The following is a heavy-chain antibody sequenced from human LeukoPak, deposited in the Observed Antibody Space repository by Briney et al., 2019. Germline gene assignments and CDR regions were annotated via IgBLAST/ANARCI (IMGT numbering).Heavy chain of an antibody. CDR1: GYTFTGYY. CDR2: INPNSGGT. V-gene: IGHV1-2*02. D-gene: IGHD6-19*01. Sequence: ASVKVSCKASGYTFTGYYMHWVRQAPGQGLEWMGWINPNSGGTNYAQKFQGRVTMTRDTSISTAYMELSRLRSDDTAVYYCARDRGAVSPPGFDPWGQGTLVTVSS. CDR3: ARDRGAVSPPGFDP. J-gene: IGHJ5*02.